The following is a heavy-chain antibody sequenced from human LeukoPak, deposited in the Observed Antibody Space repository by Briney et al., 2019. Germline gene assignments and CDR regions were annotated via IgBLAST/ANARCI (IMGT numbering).Heavy chain of an antibody. CDR1: GITFNDYT. Sequence: GSLRLSCATSGITFNDYTMNWVRQAPGKGLEWVSSITGDCNYIFYADSVKGRFTISRDNAQNSLFLQLNSLRGEDTAVYYWARERNFYYFDYWGQGALVTVSS. V-gene: IGHV3-21*01. D-gene: IGHD3-3*01. J-gene: IGHJ4*02. CDR3: ARERNFYYFDY. CDR2: ITGDCNYI.